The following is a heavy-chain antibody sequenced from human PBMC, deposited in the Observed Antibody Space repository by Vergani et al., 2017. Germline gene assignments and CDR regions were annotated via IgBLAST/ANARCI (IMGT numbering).Heavy chain of an antibody. Sequence: QVQLVESGGGVVQPGRSLRLSCAASGFTFSSYAMHWVRQAPGKGLEWVAVIPYDGSNKYYADSVKGRFTISRDNSKNTLYLQMNSLRAEDTAVYYCARDTAAYGMDVWGQGTTVTVSS. V-gene: IGHV3-30-3*01. CDR1: GFTFSSYA. CDR3: ARDTAAYGMDV. CDR2: IPYDGSNK. J-gene: IGHJ6*02. D-gene: IGHD5-18*01.